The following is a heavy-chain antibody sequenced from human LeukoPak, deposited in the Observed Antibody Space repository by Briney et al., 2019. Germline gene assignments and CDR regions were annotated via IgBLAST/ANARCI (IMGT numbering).Heavy chain of an antibody. CDR3: ARVRVYYDILTGYYYGGNWFDP. Sequence: ASVKVSCKAFGYTFTSYYVHWVRQAPGQGLEWMGIINPSGGSTSYAQKFQGRVTMTRDTSISTAYMELSSLRSEDRAVYYCARVRVYYDILTGYYYGGNWFDPWGQGTLVTVSS. D-gene: IGHD3-9*01. J-gene: IGHJ5*02. V-gene: IGHV1-46*01. CDR1: GYTFTSYY. CDR2: INPSGGST.